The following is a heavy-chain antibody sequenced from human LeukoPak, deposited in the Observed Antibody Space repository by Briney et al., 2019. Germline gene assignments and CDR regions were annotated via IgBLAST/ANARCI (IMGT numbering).Heavy chain of an antibody. J-gene: IGHJ4*02. V-gene: IGHV3-7*01. D-gene: IGHD2-2*01. CDR3: ARGRYCSSSSCSAHFDY. CDR1: GFTFSSYW. CDR2: IKQDGSEK. Sequence: GGSLRLSCAASGFTFSSYWMSWVRQAPGKGLERVANIKQDGSEKYYVDSVKGRFTISRDNAKNSLYLQTNSLRAEDTAVYYCARGRYCSSSSCSAHFDYWGQGTLVTVSS.